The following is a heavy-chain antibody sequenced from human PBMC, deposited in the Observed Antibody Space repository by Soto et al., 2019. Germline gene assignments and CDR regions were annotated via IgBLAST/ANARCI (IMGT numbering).Heavy chain of an antibody. Sequence: QVQLVQSGAEVKKPESSVKVSCKAPGGTFSTYAISWVGQAPGKGLEGMGGIIPMFGTANYAQRFQDGVTITADESTNTVYMELSSLRSEDTAVYFCASGIQLWLRRINNGYSGWGQGTLVTVSS. J-gene: IGHJ4*02. CDR1: GGTFSTYA. V-gene: IGHV1-69*12. D-gene: IGHD5-18*01. CDR3: ASGIQLWLRRINNGYSG. CDR2: IIPMFGTA.